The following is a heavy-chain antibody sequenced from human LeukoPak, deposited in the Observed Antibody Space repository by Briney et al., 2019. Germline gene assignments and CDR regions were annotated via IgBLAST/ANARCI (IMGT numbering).Heavy chain of an antibody. D-gene: IGHD3-22*01. J-gene: IGHJ4*02. Sequence: AGGSLRLSCAASGFTFSSYAMHWVRQAPGKGLEWVAVISYDGSNKYYADSVKGRFTISRDNSKNTLYLQMNSLRAEDTAVYYCARDNAAYYYDSSGYYDWGQGTLVTVSS. CDR2: ISYDGSNK. CDR3: ARDNAAYYYDSSGYYD. V-gene: IGHV3-30-3*01. CDR1: GFTFSSYA.